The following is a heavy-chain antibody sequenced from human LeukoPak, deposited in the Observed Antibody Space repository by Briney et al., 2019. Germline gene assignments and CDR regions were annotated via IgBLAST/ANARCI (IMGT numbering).Heavy chain of an antibody. D-gene: IGHD2-2*01. CDR1: GFTFSSYG. CDR2: ISYDGSNK. Sequence: PGGSLRLSCAASGFTFSSYGMHWVRQAPGKGLEWVAVISYDGSNKYYADSVKGRFTISRDKSKNTLYLQMNSLRAEDTAVYYCAKERGYCSSTSCADSEYFQHWGQGTLVTVSS. J-gene: IGHJ1*01. V-gene: IGHV3-30*18. CDR3: AKERGYCSSTSCADSEYFQH.